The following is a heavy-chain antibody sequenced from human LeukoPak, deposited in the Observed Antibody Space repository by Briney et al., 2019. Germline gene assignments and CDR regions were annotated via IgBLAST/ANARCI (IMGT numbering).Heavy chain of an antibody. J-gene: IGHJ4*02. CDR2: INHSGST. D-gene: IGHD3-9*01. CDR3: ARRAYYDILTGYIDY. V-gene: IGHV4-34*01. CDR1: GGSFSGYY. Sequence: KPSETLSLTCAVYGGSFSGYYWSWIRQPPGKGLEWIGEINHSGSTNYNPSLKSRVTISVDTSKNQFSLKLSSVTAADTAVYYCARRAYYDILTGYIDYWGQGTLSPSPQ.